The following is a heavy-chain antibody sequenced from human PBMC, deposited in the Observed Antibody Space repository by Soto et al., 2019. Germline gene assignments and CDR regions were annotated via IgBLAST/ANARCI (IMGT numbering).Heavy chain of an antibody. Sequence: GGSLRLSCVASGFRLSEHSMNWVRQAPGKGLQWISYISSNSDKTYYADSVKGRFTVSRDNAKNALFLQMNSLRDDDTATYYCARLPKGSLVTAWGQGARVTVSS. V-gene: IGHV3-48*02. CDR1: GFRLSEHS. D-gene: IGHD2-21*02. CDR2: ISSNSDKT. J-gene: IGHJ4*02. CDR3: ARLPKGSLVTA.